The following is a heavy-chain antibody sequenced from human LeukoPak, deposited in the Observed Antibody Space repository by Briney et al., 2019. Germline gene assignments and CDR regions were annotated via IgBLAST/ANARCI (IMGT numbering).Heavy chain of an antibody. D-gene: IGHD3-16*01. CDR3: AKDRGRRGAFDI. J-gene: IGHJ3*02. V-gene: IGHV3-23*01. Sequence: PGGSLRLSCAASGFTFSSYAMSWVRQAPGEGLEWVSAISGSSGSTYYADSVKGRFTISRDNSKNTLYLQMNSLRADDTAVYYCAKDRGRRGAFDIWGQGTMVTVSS. CDR2: ISGSSGST. CDR1: GFTFSSYA.